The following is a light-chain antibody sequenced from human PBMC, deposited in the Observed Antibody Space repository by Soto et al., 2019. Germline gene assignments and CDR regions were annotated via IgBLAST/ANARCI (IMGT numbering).Light chain of an antibody. CDR3: LQYSSYPWT. Sequence: DIQMTQSPSAMSASVGDGVTITCRASQVISNYLAWFQQHPGELPNRLIYFASSLQSEVPSRFIGSGSGTQFTLTISGLQPEDFATYYCLQYSSYPWTFGQGTKV. J-gene: IGKJ1*01. CDR2: FAS. CDR1: QVISNY. V-gene: IGKV1-17*03.